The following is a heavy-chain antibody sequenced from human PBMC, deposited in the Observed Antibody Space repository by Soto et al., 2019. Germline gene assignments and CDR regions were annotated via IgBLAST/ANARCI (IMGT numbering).Heavy chain of an antibody. CDR2: TYYRSKWYN. V-gene: IGHV6-1*01. J-gene: IGHJ6*02. CDR3: ARDRVNYYYYGMEV. Sequence: QTLSLTCATSGVIFYSNSSAWNWIRQSPSRGLGWLGRTYYRSKWYNDYAVSVKSRITINPDTSKNQFSLQLKSVTPEDTAVYYCARDRVNYYYYGMEVWGQGTTVTVSS. D-gene: IGHD4-4*01. CDR1: GVIFYSNSSA.